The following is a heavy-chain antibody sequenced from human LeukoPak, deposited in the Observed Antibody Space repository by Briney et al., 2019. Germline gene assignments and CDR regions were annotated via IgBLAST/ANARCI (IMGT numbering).Heavy chain of an antibody. CDR3: ARGAAAAGTALFDC. D-gene: IGHD6-25*01. CDR1: GFTFSSCW. CDR2: IKEDGSEM. V-gene: IGHV3-7*04. Sequence: PGGSLRLSCAASGFTFSSCWMSWVRQAPGKGLEWVGNIKEDGSEMYYVDSVKGRFTIPSDNAKNSPYLQMNSRRAEDTAVNYCARGAAAAGTALFDCWGQGTLVTASS. J-gene: IGHJ4*01.